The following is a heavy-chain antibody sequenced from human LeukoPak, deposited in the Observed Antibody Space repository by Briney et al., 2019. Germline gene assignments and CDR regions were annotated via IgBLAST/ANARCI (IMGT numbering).Heavy chain of an antibody. D-gene: IGHD3-16*01. Sequence: PGGPLRLSCAASGFTFSSYWMSWVRQAPGKGLEWVANIKQDGSEKYYVDSVKGRFTISRDDAKNSLHLQMNSLRAEDTAVYYCTRERRGNYHAFESWGQGTLVSVSS. CDR3: TRERRGNYHAFES. J-gene: IGHJ4*02. CDR2: IKQDGSEK. CDR1: GFTFSSYW. V-gene: IGHV3-7*03.